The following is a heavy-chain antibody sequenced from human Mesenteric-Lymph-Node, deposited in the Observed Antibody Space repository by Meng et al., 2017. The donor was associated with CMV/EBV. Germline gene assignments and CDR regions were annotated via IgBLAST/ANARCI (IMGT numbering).Heavy chain of an antibody. V-gene: IGHV3-48*03. Sequence: GGFLRLSCAASGFTFNSYEMNWVRQAPGKGLEWVSFISSSGSTIYYADSMKGRFTISRDNARNSLYLRMDSLRAEDTAVYYCVRASQSFIGSFDYWGQGTLVTVSS. J-gene: IGHJ4*02. D-gene: IGHD2-15*01. CDR3: VRASQSFIGSFDY. CDR1: GFTFNSYE. CDR2: ISSSGSTI.